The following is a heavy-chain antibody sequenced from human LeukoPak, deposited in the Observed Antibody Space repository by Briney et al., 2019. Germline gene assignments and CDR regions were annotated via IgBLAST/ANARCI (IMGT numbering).Heavy chain of an antibody. Sequence: GGSLRLSCTASGFTFSGYAMNWVRQAPGKGLEWVSAVGTSGSTYYADSVRGRFTISRDNSKNTLYLQMNSLRAEDTAVYYCARGHPFDYWGQGTLVTVSS. V-gene: IGHV3-23*01. CDR3: ARGHPFDY. J-gene: IGHJ4*02. CDR1: GFTFSGYA. CDR2: VGTSGST.